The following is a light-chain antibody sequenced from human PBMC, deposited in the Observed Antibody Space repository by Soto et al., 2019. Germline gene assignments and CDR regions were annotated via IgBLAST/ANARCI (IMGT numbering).Light chain of an antibody. CDR3: QQYNNWPLT. CDR1: QGISNY. Sequence: DIQMTQSPSSLSASVGDRVTITCRASQGISNYLAWYQQRPGKVPKLLIYAASTLHSGVPSRFSGSGSGTDFTLTISSLQSEDFAVYYCQQYNNWPLTFGQGTKVDIK. CDR2: AAS. V-gene: IGKV1-27*01. J-gene: IGKJ1*01.